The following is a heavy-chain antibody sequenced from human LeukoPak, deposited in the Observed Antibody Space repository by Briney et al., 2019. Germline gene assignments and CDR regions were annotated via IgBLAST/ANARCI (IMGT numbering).Heavy chain of an antibody. V-gene: IGHV3-21*01. CDR3: ARDGVAYYYYCYMDV. J-gene: IGHJ6*03. D-gene: IGHD2-15*01. CDR2: ISSSSSYI. CDR1: GFTFSSYS. Sequence: GGSLRLSCAASGFTFSSYSMNWVRQAPGKGLEWVSSISSSSSYIYYADSVKGRFTISRDNAKNSLYLQMNSLRAEDTAVYYCARDGVAYYYYCYMDVWGKGTTVTVSS.